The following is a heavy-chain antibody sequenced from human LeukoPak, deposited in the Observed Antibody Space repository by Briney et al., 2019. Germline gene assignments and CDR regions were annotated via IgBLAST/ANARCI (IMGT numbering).Heavy chain of an antibody. Sequence: SVKASCKASGGTFSSYAISWVRQAPGQGLEWMGRIIPILGIANYAQKFQGRVTITADKSTSTAYMELSSLRSEDTAVYYCARDLGEPHFDYWGQGTLVTVSS. CDR2: IIPILGIA. J-gene: IGHJ4*02. D-gene: IGHD2-21*01. CDR3: ARDLGEPHFDY. V-gene: IGHV1-69*04. CDR1: GGTFSSYA.